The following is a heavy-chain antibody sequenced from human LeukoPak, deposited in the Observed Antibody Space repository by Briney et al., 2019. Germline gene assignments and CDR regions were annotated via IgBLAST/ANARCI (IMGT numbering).Heavy chain of an antibody. Sequence: KSSETLSLTCSVSGDSFSNYYWTWIRQPPGKGLEWIGYVYYSGSTNYNPSLKTRPHLSVDTSKNRFSLKLSSVAAADTAVYYCASSPRLTTSWFLFDSWGHGTLVTVSS. CDR2: VYYSGST. J-gene: IGHJ5*01. D-gene: IGHD2-2*01. V-gene: IGHV4-59*08. CDR3: ASSPRLTTSWFLFDS. CDR1: GDSFSNYY.